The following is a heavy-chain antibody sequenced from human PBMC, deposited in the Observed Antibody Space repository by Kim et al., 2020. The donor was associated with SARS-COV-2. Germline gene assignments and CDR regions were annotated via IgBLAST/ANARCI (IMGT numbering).Heavy chain of an antibody. V-gene: IGHV1-46*01. Sequence: ASVKVSCKASGYTFTGYYMHWVRQAPGQGLDWMGIINPSGGSTSYAQKFQGRVTMTRDTSTGTVYMELSSLRSEDTAVYYCARDFTMVLGEDGEEDYYYGRDVWGQGTTVTVSS. CDR3: ARDFTMVLGEDGEEDYYYGRDV. CDR2: INPSGGST. J-gene: IGHJ6*02. D-gene: IGHD3-10*01. CDR1: GYTFTGYY.